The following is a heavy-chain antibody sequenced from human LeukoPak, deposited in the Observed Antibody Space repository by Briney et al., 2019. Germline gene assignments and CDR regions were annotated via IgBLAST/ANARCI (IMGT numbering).Heavy chain of an antibody. CDR2: ISWDGGST. CDR1: GFTFDDYT. CDR3: AKDISLGSSWYGVSY. D-gene: IGHD6-13*01. V-gene: IGHV3-43*01. J-gene: IGHJ4*02. Sequence: PGGSLRLSCAASGFTFDDYTMHWVRQAPGKGLEWVSLISWDGGSTYYADSVKGRFTISRDNSKNSLYLQMNSLRTEDTALYYCAKDISLGSSWYGVSYWGQGTLVTVSS.